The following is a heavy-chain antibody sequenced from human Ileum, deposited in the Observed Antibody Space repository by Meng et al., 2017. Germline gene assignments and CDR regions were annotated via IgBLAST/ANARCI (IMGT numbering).Heavy chain of an antibody. D-gene: IGHD1-26*01. V-gene: IGHV4-30-4*01. J-gene: IGHJ5*02. CDR1: CGSISSGDYY. CDR2: IFDTGPP. Sequence: VQLQESGPGLVKSSQTLSPTYTVSCGSISSGDYYWSWIRQPPGKGLGWIGYIFDTGPPSYSPPLRSRLSISMDTSKNQFSLRLTSVSAADTAVYYCAASLDGNRFDPWGQGTLVTVSS. CDR3: AASLDGNRFDP.